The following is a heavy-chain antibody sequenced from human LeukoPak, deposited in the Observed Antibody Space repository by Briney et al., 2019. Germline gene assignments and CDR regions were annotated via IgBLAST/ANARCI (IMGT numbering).Heavy chain of an antibody. J-gene: IGHJ4*02. CDR3: AKQTYLVTTTPFDY. CDR2: ISGSGGST. D-gene: IGHD2-21*02. Sequence: GGSLRLSCAASGFTFSSYWMHWVRQAPGKGLEWVSAISGSGGSTYYADSVKGRFTISRDNSKNTLYLQMNSLRAEDTAVYYCAKQTYLVTTTPFDYWGQGTLVTVSS. CDR1: GFTFSSYW. V-gene: IGHV3-23*01.